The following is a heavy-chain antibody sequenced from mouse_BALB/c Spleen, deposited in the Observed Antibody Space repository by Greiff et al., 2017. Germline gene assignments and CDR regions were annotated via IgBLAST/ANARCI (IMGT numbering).Heavy chain of an antibody. V-gene: IGHV1-54*01. CDR1: GYAFTNYL. Sequence: QVQLQQSGAELVRPGTSVKVSCKASGYAFTNYLIEWVKQRPGQGLEWIGVINPGSGGTNYNEKFKGKATLTADKSSSTAYMQLSSLTSEDSAVYFCAIAIYYGYDDGWYFDVWGAGTTVTVSS. CDR3: AIAIYYGYDDGWYFDV. D-gene: IGHD2-2*01. CDR2: INPGSGGT. J-gene: IGHJ1*01.